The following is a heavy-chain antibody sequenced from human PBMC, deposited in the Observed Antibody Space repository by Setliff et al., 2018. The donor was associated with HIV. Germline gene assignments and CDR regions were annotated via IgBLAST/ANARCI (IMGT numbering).Heavy chain of an antibody. CDR2: MYPTGGRT. D-gene: IGHD5-12*01. CDR3: ARGYPSSPYYYYMDV. J-gene: IGHJ6*03. V-gene: IGHV1-46*01. Sequence: ASVKVSCKASGYTFTSHFMHWVRQAPGQGLEWMGVMYPTGGRTTYAQKFQGRVNMTMDTSTSTVYMDLSSLRSEDTAVYNCARGYPSSPYYYYMDVWGKGTTVTVSS. CDR1: GYTFTSHF.